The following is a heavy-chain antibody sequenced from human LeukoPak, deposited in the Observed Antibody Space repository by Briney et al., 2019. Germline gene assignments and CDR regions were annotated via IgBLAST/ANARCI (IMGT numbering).Heavy chain of an antibody. V-gene: IGHV4-4*02. J-gene: IGHJ4*02. Sequence: SETLSLTCGVSGGSVSSTNWWTWIRQPPGKGLEWIGEVHLDGRTNFNPSLKSRLTMSVDLSENHVSLKLTSVTAADAAVYYCARGAVAGYSNAPLDYWGPGTLVTVSS. CDR1: GGSVSSTNW. CDR3: ARGAVAGYSNAPLDY. CDR2: VHLDGRT. D-gene: IGHD6-13*01.